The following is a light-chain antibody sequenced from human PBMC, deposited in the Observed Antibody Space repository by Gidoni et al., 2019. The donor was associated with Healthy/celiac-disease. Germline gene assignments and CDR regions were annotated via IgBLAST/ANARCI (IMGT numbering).Light chain of an antibody. Sequence: DIVMTQSPDPLAVSLGERATINCKSSQSVLYSSNNKNDLAWYQQKPGQPPKLLIYWASTRESGVPDRFSGGGSGTDITLTISSLQAEDVAVYYCQQYFSTPLTFGGGTKVEIK. V-gene: IGKV4-1*01. CDR3: QQYFSTPLT. CDR1: QSVLYSSNNKND. J-gene: IGKJ4*01. CDR2: WAS.